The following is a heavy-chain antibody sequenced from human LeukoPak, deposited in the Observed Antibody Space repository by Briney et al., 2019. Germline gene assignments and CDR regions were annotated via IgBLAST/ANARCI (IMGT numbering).Heavy chain of an antibody. D-gene: IGHD1-26*01. V-gene: IGHV3-74*01. CDR3: TREVSGSLYFDS. CDR1: GFTFRSYW. CDR2: INIDGSSG. J-gene: IGHJ4*02. Sequence: PGGSLRLSCAASGFTFRSYWMHWVRQAPGKGLVWVSRINIDGSSGSYADSVEGRFTISRDNAKNTLYLQMNSLRAEDTAVYYCTREVSGSLYFDSWGQGTLVTVSS.